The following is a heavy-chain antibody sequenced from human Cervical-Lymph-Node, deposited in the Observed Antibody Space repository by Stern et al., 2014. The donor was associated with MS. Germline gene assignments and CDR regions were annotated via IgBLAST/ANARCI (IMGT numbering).Heavy chain of an antibody. CDR3: ARVYFGYSSSWYDY. CDR2: ISSSSSYI. Sequence: EVQLVQSGGGLVKPGGSLRLSCAASGFTFSSYSMNWVRQAPGKGMEWVSSISSSSSYIYYADSVKGRFTISRDNAKNSLYLQMNSLRAEDTAVYYCARVYFGYSSSWYDYWGQGTLVTVSS. CDR1: GFTFSSYS. D-gene: IGHD6-13*01. J-gene: IGHJ4*02. V-gene: IGHV3-21*01.